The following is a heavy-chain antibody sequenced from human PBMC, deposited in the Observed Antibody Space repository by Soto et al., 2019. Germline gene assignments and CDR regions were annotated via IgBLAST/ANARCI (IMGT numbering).Heavy chain of an antibody. CDR3: ATFSLWSCYFGSHAFDI. CDR2: INHSGST. J-gene: IGHJ3*02. V-gene: IGHV4-34*01. D-gene: IGHD3-3*01. CDR1: GGSFSGYY. Sequence: SETLSLTCAVYGGSFSGYYWSWIRQPPGKGLEWIGEINHSGSTNYNPSLKSRVTISVDTSKNQFSLKLSSVTAADTAVYYCATFSLWSCYFGSHAFDICVQGTMLTLS.